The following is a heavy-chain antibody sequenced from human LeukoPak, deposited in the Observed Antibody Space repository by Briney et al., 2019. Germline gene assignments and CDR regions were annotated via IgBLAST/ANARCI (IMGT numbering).Heavy chain of an antibody. CDR2: IYYSGST. CDR1: GGSISSSSYY. CDR3: ARDSLGYGGNSHWFDP. D-gene: IGHD4-23*01. V-gene: IGHV4-39*07. J-gene: IGHJ5*02. Sequence: PSETLSLTCTVSGGSISSSSYYWGWIRQPPGKGLEWIGSIYYSGSTYYNPSLKSRVTISVDTYKNQFSLKLSSVTAADTAVYYCARDSLGYGGNSHWFDPWGQGTLVTVSS.